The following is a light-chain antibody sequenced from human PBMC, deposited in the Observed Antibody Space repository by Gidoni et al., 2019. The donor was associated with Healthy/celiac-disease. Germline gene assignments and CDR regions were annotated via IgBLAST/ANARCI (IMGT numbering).Light chain of an antibody. Sequence: EIQMTQSHPTLSASVGDRVTITCRASQSISSWLAWYQQKPGKAPKLLIYKASSLESGVPSRFSGSGSGTEFTLTISSLQPDDFATYYCQQYNSYSPWTFGQGTKVEIK. CDR1: QSISSW. CDR3: QQYNSYSPWT. V-gene: IGKV1-5*03. CDR2: KAS. J-gene: IGKJ1*01.